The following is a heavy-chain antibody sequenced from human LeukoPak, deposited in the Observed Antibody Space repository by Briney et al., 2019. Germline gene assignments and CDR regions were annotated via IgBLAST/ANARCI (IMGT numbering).Heavy chain of an antibody. CDR1: GFTVSSNS. V-gene: IGHV3-53*01. D-gene: IGHD6-13*01. CDR2: IYSGTI. Sequence: GGSLRLSCTVAGFTVSSNSMSWVRQAPGKGLEWVSFIYSGTIHYSDSVKGRFTISRDNSKNTLYLQMNSLRAEDTAVYYCAKTWEAAAAGTDYWGQGTLVTVSS. CDR3: AKTWEAAAAGTDY. J-gene: IGHJ4*02.